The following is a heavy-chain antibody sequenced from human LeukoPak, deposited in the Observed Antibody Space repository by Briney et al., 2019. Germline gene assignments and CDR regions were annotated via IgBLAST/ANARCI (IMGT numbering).Heavy chain of an antibody. CDR3: ARDHAYAFDI. CDR2: IGSAI. CDR1: GFTFSSYS. V-gene: IGHV3-48*01. J-gene: IGHJ3*02. D-gene: IGHD2-2*01. Sequence: GGSLRLSCAASGFTFSSYSMNWVRQAPGKGLEWISYIGSAIYYADSVKGRFTISRDNAKNSLFLQMNSLRAEDTAVYYCARDHAYAFDIWGQGTLVTVSS.